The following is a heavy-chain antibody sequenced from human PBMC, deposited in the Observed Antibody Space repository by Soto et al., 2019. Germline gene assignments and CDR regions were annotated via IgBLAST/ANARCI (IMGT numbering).Heavy chain of an antibody. CDR1: GFSLSTSGMR. Sequence: SGPTLVNPTQTLTLTCTFSGFSLSTSGMRVSWIRQPPGRALEWLARIDWDDDKFYSTSLKTRLTISKDTSKNQVVLTMTNMDPVDTATYYCARTIYYYDSSGYYYVGAFDIWGQGTMVTVS. CDR3: ARTIYYYDSSGYYYVGAFDI. J-gene: IGHJ3*02. CDR2: IDWDDDK. D-gene: IGHD3-22*01. V-gene: IGHV2-70*04.